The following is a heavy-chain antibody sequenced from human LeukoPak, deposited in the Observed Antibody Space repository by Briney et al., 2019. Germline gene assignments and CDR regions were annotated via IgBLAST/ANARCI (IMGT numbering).Heavy chain of an antibody. CDR3: AISQQQVGATMKYYFDY. J-gene: IGHJ4*02. V-gene: IGHV4-4*07. D-gene: IGHD1-26*01. Sequence: SETLSLTCTVSGASITSYHWSWIRQPAGKGLEWIGRMFYSGNTDYNPSLKSRLTMSIGTSKNQFSLKLSSVTAADTAVYYCAISQQQVGATMKYYFDYWGQGTLVTVSS. CDR2: MFYSGNT. CDR1: GASITSYH.